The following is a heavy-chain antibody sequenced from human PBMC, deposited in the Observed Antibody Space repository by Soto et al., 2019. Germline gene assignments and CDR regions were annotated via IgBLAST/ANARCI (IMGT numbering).Heavy chain of an antibody. J-gene: IGHJ4*02. D-gene: IGHD5-12*01. V-gene: IGHV4-59*01. CDR1: GGNIRSYY. CDR2: IYYSGST. CDR3: ARVREYSGYYFDY. Sequence: SETLSLTCPVSGGNIRSYYWSWIRQPPGKGLEWIGYIYYSGSTNYNPSLKSRVTMSIDTSKSQFSLKLNSVTAADTAVYYCARVREYSGYYFDYWGQGTLVTVSS.